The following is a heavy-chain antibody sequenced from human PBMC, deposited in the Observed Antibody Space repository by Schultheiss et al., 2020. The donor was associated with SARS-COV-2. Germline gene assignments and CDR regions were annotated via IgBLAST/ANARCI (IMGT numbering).Heavy chain of an antibody. CDR3: ARVIVATPGGSCHFDI. CDR2: INHSGST. J-gene: IGHJ3*02. CDR1: GGSFSGYY. V-gene: IGHV4-34*01. Sequence: SETLSLTCAVYGGSFSGYYWSWIRQPPGKGLEWIGEINHSGSTNYNPSLKSRVTISVDTSKNQFSLKLSSVTAADTAVYYCARVIVATPGGSCHFDIWGQGTTVTVSS. D-gene: IGHD2-15*01.